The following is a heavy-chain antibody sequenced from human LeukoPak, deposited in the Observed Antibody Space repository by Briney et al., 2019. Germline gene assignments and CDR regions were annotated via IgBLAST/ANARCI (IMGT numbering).Heavy chain of an antibody. CDR1: GFPFSGYA. CDR2: ISYDGSIE. V-gene: IGHV3-30*03. J-gene: IGHJ4*02. Sequence: GGSLRLSCAASGFPFSGYAMHWVRQAPGKGLEWVAIISYDGSIEHYADSVRGRFTVSRDNSKNTLYLQMNSLRAEDTAVYYCARDRILTGVFDYWGQGTLVTVSS. CDR3: ARDRILTGVFDY. D-gene: IGHD1-20*01.